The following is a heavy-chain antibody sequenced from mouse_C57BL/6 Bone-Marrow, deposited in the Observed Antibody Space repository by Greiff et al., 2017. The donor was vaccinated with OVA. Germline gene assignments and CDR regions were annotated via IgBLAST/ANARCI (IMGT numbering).Heavy chain of an antibody. Sequence: QVQLKQPGADLVRPGSSVKLSCKASGYTFTSYWMHWVKQSPIQGLEWIGNIDPSDSETHYNQKFKDKVTMTVDKSYSTASMQLSSLTSEDAAVYYCARSNTDGAMDYWGQGTSVTVSS. D-gene: IGHD5-2*01. CDR1: GYTFTSYW. V-gene: IGHV1-52*01. CDR2: IDPSDSET. CDR3: ARSNTDGAMDY. J-gene: IGHJ4*01.